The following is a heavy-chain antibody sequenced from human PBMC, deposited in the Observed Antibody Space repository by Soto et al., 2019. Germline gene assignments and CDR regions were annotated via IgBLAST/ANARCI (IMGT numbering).Heavy chain of an antibody. V-gene: IGHV4-34*01. CDR2: INHSGST. CDR3: ARDKITGRFDY. D-gene: IGHD2-8*02. CDR1: GGSFSGYY. Sequence: QVQLQQWGAGLLKPSETLSLTCAVYGGSFSGYYWTWIRQPPGTGLEWIGEINHSGSTNYNPSLKSRVTISVDTSKSQFSLKLTSVSAADTAVYYCARDKITGRFDYWGQGTLVNVSS. J-gene: IGHJ4*02.